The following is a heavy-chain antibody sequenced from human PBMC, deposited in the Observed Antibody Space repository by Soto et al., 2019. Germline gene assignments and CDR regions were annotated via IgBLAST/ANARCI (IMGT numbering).Heavy chain of an antibody. CDR3: ARGGGYCSSTSCYTVYYYYYYYMDV. Sequence: SETLSLTCTVSGGSISSYYWSWIRQPPGKGLEWIGYIYYSGSTNYNPSLKSRVTISVDTSKNQFSLKLSSVTAADTAVYYCARGGGYCSSTSCYTVYYYYYYYMDVWGKGTTVTVSS. CDR2: IYYSGST. V-gene: IGHV4-59*01. D-gene: IGHD2-2*02. CDR1: GGSISSYY. J-gene: IGHJ6*03.